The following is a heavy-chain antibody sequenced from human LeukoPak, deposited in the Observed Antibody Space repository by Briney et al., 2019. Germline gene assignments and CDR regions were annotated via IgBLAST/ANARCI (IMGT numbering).Heavy chain of an antibody. CDR2: IIPILGIA. V-gene: IGHV1-69*04. CDR3: ARGRGYSGYFDY. Sequence: ASVKVSCKASGGTFSSYAISWVRQAPGQELEWMGRIIPILGIANYAQKFQGRVTITADKSTSTAYMELSSLRSEDTAVYYCARGRGYSGYFDYWGQGTLVTVSS. D-gene: IGHD5-12*01. CDR1: GGTFSSYA. J-gene: IGHJ4*02.